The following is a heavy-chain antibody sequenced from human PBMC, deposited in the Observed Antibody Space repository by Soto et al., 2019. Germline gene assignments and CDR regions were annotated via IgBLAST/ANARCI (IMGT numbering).Heavy chain of an antibody. CDR2: ISGSGGST. D-gene: IGHD3-22*01. CDR1: GFTFSSYA. CDR3: AKVTMIVSGDYYYGMDV. V-gene: IGHV3-23*01. J-gene: IGHJ6*02. Sequence: GGSLRLSCAASGFTFSSYAMSWVRQAPGKGLEWVSAISGSGGSTYYADSVKGRFIISRDNSKNTLYLQMNSLRAEDTAVYYCAKVTMIVSGDYYYGMDVWGQGTTVTVSS.